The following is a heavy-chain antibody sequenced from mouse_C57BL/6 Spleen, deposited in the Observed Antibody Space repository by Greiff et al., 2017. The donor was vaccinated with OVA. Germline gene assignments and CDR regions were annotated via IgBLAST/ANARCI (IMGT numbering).Heavy chain of an antibody. D-gene: IGHD2-1*01. Sequence: VQLQQSGAELAKPGASVMLSCKASGYTFTSYWMHWVKQRPGQGLEWIGYINPSSGYTKYNQKFKDKATLTADKSSSTAYMRLSSLTYEDSAVYYCAGGNYVDAMDYWGQGTSVTVSS. CDR3: AGGNYVDAMDY. J-gene: IGHJ4*01. CDR1: GYTFTSYW. CDR2: INPSSGYT. V-gene: IGHV1-7*01.